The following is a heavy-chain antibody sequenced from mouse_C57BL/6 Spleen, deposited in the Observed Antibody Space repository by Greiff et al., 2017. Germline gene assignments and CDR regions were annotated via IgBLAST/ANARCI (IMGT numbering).Heavy chain of an antibody. J-gene: IGHJ2*01. CDR2: IYPGSGST. CDR1: GYTFTSYW. CDR3: ARSRDYGSSLDY. V-gene: IGHV1-55*01. Sequence: VQLQQSGAELVKPGASVKMSCKASGYTFTSYWITWVKQRPGQGLEWIGDIYPGSGSTNYNEKFKSKATLTVDTSSSTAYMQLSSLTSEDSAVYYCARSRDYGSSLDYWGQGTTLTVSS. D-gene: IGHD1-1*01.